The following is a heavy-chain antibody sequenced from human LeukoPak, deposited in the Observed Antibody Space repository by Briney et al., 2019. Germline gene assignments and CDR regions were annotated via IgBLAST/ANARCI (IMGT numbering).Heavy chain of an antibody. CDR1: GYTFTGYY. CDR2: INPNSGGT. V-gene: IGHV1-2*06. Sequence: ASVKVSCKASGYTFTGYYMHWVRQAPGQGLEWMGRINPNSGGTNYAQQFQGRVTMTRDTSISTAYMELSRLRSDDTAVYYCARAGGVTYYYGSGSRLGVYYFDYWGQGTLVTVSS. D-gene: IGHD3-10*01. CDR3: ARAGGVTYYYGSGSRLGVYYFDY. J-gene: IGHJ4*02.